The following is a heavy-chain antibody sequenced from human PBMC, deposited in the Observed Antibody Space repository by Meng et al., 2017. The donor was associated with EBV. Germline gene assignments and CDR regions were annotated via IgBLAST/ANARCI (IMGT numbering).Heavy chain of an antibody. D-gene: IGHD2-15*01. CDR2: MNPNSGNT. CDR1: GYTFTSYD. Sequence: VQLVASGAEVQKPGGSVKVSCKASGYTFTSYDINWVRQATGQGLEWMGWMNPNSGNTGDAQKFQGRVTMTRNTSISTAYMELSSLRSEDTAVYYCARGRGVYCSGGSCYPGWFDPWGQGTLVTVSS. V-gene: IGHV1-8*01. CDR3: ARGRGVYCSGGSCYPGWFDP. J-gene: IGHJ5*02.